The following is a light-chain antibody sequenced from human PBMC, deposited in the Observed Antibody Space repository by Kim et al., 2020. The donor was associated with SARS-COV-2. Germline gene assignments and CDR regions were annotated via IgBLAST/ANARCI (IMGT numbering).Light chain of an antibody. CDR2: SNN. CDR3: ATWDDSLKAWV. CDR1: SSNIGDNA. J-gene: IGLJ2*01. V-gene: IGLV1-44*01. Sequence: GQWVTISCSGSSSNIGDNAVNWYQQVPGGAPKLLIYSNNQRPSGVPGRLSASKSGATASLAISGLESVDEAEYYCATWDDSLKAWVFGGGTQLTVL.